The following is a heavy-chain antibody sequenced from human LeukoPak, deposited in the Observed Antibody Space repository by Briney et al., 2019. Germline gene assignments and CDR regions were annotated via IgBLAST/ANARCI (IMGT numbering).Heavy chain of an antibody. Sequence: GGSLRLSCAASGFTFSDYYMSWIRQAPGKGLEWVSYISSSGSTIYYADSVKGRFTISRDNAKNPLYLQMNSLRAEDTAVYYCARDSAGELELGTFDYWGQGTLVTVSS. CDR1: GFTFSDYY. D-gene: IGHD1-7*01. CDR3: ARDSAGELELGTFDY. V-gene: IGHV3-11*04. CDR2: ISSSGSTI. J-gene: IGHJ4*02.